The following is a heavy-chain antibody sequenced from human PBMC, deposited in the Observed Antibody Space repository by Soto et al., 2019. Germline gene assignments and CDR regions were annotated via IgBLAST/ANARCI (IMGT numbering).Heavy chain of an antibody. Sequence: QLQLVQSGAEVKKPGSSVKVSCKASGGTFSSYAFSWVRQAPGQGLEWMGGIIPVFGTANYAQKFQGRVTITAEESTSTAYMELSSLGSEDTAVYYCGGGVDSYGSGYWGQGTLVTVSS. J-gene: IGHJ4*02. V-gene: IGHV1-69*12. CDR1: GGTFSSYA. CDR2: IIPVFGTA. CDR3: GGGVDSYGSGY. D-gene: IGHD5-18*01.